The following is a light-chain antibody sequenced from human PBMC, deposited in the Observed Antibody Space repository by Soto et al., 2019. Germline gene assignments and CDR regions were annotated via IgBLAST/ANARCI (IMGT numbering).Light chain of an antibody. V-gene: IGKV3-15*01. J-gene: IGKJ4*01. Sequence: EIVMTQSPATLSVSPGERVTLSCRASQTVTSNLAWYQQKPGQAPRLLIYGASTRATAIPARFSGSGSGTEFTLTVSSLQSEDFAVYYCQQYNNWPSTFGGGTKVEIK. CDR1: QTVTSN. CDR3: QQYNNWPST. CDR2: GAS.